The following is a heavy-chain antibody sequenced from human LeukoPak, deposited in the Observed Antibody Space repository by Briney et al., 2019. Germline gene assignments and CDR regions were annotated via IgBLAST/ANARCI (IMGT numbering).Heavy chain of an antibody. J-gene: IGHJ4*02. CDR1: GFTFSSYG. D-gene: IGHD3-3*01. CDR2: VSYDGNTK. Sequence: GGSLRLSCAASGFTFSSYGMHWVRQAPGKGLEWVAVVSYDGNTKYYADSVKGRITISRDNSKNTLYLQMNSLRAEDTAVYYCAKESARGYQDYWGQGTLVTVSS. V-gene: IGHV3-30*18. CDR3: AKESARGYQDY.